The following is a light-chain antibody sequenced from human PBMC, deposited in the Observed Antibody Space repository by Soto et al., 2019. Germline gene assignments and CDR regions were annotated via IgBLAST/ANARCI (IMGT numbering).Light chain of an antibody. J-gene: IGKJ1*01. Sequence: VLTQSPGTLSLSPGESAALSCRASQSVTGNYLGWYRQKPGQPPRLLIYGISSRAAGIPDRFSGSGSGTDFTLTITRLEPEDSAVYYCQHYSSSPWTFGQGTRVEI. CDR2: GIS. CDR3: QHYSSSPWT. CDR1: QSVTGNY. V-gene: IGKV3-20*01.